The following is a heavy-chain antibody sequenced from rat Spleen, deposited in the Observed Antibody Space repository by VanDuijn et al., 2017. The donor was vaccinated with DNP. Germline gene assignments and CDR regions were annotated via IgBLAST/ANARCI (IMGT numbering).Heavy chain of an antibody. CDR3: SSGGPDMIQGNWFAY. CDR1: GFSSRGDW. V-gene: IGHV5-35*01. CDR2: INPDGSTT. J-gene: IGHJ3*01. D-gene: IGHD2-3*01. Sequence: EVQLVESGGGLVQPGSPLKLSCAASGFSSRGDWLNWIRQAPATGRKWFATINPDGSTTYYPDTVKGRFMISKDDARNTGYLQMNNLRSEDTAMYYCSSGGPDMIQGNWFAYWGQGTLVTVSS.